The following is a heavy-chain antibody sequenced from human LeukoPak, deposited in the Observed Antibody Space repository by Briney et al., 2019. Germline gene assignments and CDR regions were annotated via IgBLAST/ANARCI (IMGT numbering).Heavy chain of an antibody. CDR1: GFTFSSYA. CDR3: AKDLSYYDSSGYSD. D-gene: IGHD3-22*01. CDR2: ISGSGGST. V-gene: IGHV3-23*01. Sequence: GGSLRLSCAASGFTFSSYAMSWVRQAPGKGLEWVSAISGSGGSTYYADSVKGRFTVSRDNSKNTLYLQMNSLRAEDTAVYYCAKDLSYYDSSGYSDWGQGALVTVSS. J-gene: IGHJ4*02.